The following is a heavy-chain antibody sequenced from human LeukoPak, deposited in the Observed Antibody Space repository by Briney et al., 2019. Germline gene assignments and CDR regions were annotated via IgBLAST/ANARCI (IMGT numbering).Heavy chain of an antibody. CDR1: GFTFSSYW. V-gene: IGHV3-7*01. J-gene: IGHJ4*02. CDR3: ARDMNSSCREN. D-gene: IGHD6-13*01. Sequence: GSLRLSCAASGFTFSSYWMSWVRQAPGKGLEWVANIKQDGSEKYYVDSVKGRFTISRDNAKNSVYLQMNSLRVEDTAVYYCARDMNSSCRENWGQGTLVTVSS. CDR2: IKQDGSEK.